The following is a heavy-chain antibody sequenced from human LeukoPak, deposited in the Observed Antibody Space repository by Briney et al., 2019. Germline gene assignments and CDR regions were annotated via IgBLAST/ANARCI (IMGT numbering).Heavy chain of an antibody. CDR3: ARQRYSDY. CDR2: IKEDGSEN. J-gene: IGHJ4*02. Sequence: GGSLRLSCAASGFTFSSYAMTWVRQAPGKGLEWVANIKEDGSENSYVESVKGRFTISRDNAKNSLYLQLNSLRAEDTAVYFCARQRYSDYWGQGTLVTVSS. CDR1: GFTFSSYA. V-gene: IGHV3-7*01. D-gene: IGHD1-1*01.